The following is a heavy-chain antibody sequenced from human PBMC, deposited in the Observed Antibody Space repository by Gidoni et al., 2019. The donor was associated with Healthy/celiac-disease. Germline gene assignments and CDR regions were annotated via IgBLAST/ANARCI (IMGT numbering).Heavy chain of an antibody. CDR1: GGSIRSSSYY. Sequence: QLQLQESGPGLVKPSETLSLTCTVSGGSIRSSSYYWGWIRQPPGKVLEWIGSIYYSGSTYYNPSLKSRVTISVDTSKNQFSLKLSSVTAADTAVYYCARRVVVAAINWFDPWGQGTLVTVSS. D-gene: IGHD2-15*01. V-gene: IGHV4-39*01. J-gene: IGHJ5*02. CDR2: IYYSGST. CDR3: ARRVVVAAINWFDP.